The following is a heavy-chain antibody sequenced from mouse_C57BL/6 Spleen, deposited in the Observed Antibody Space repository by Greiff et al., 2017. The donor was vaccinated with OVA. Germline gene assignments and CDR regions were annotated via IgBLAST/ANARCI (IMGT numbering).Heavy chain of an antibody. CDR3: TRVGYSNYVGYCDY. Sequence: QVQLQQSGPELVKPGASVKISCKASGYAFSSSWMNWVKQRPGKGLEWIGRIYPGDGDTNYNGKFMGKATLTADNSSSPAYMQISSLTSEDSAIYFCTRVGYSNYVGYCDYWGQGTTLTVSS. V-gene: IGHV1-82*01. D-gene: IGHD2-5*01. CDR1: GYAFSSSW. CDR2: IYPGDGDT. J-gene: IGHJ2*01.